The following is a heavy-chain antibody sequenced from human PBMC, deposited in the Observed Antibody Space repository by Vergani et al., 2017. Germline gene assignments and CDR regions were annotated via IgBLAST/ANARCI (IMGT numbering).Heavy chain of an antibody. J-gene: IGHJ4*02. D-gene: IGHD2-8*02. CDR2: INNDGHT. CDR1: GESFSSFY. Sequence: QVQLQQWGAGVVKPSGTLSLTCAVFGESFSSFYWSWIRQPPGKGLEWIGEINNDGHTNYNPSLESRVTVSRDTAKNQFSLNLMSVTAADTAMYYCAVRRRVNLVGGEIVTKRSFDCWSQGSLVTVSS. CDR3: AVRRRVNLVGGEIVTKRSFDC. V-gene: IGHV4-34*02.